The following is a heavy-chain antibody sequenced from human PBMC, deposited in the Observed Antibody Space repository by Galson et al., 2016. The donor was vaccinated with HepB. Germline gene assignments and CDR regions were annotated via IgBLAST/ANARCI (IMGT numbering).Heavy chain of an antibody. Sequence: SLRLSCAASGFTFSSYNMNWVRQAPGKGLEWVSSISRSSRHIYYGDSVNGRFTLSRDHAKNALYLQMNSLRVEDTAVYFCARDREGTSGLSGDYDHHGMDVWGQGNPGHRL. CDR1: GFTFSSYN. CDR3: ARDREGTSGLSGDYDHHGMDV. D-gene: IGHD2-2*01. J-gene: IGHJ6*02. CDR2: ISRSSRHI. V-gene: IGHV3-21*04.